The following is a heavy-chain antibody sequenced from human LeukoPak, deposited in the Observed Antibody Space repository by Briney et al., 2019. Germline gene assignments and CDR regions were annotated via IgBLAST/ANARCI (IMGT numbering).Heavy chain of an antibody. D-gene: IGHD3-3*01. J-gene: IGHJ4*02. Sequence: GGSLRLSCAASGFTFSSYAMSWVRQAPGKGLEWVSAISGSGGSTYYADSVKGRFTISRDNSKNTLYLQMNSLRAEDTAVYYCAKDLEDNTIFGVVIIRVAEGPFDYWGQGTLVTVSS. CDR1: GFTFSSYA. CDR3: AKDLEDNTIFGVVIIRVAEGPFDY. CDR2: ISGSGGST. V-gene: IGHV3-23*01.